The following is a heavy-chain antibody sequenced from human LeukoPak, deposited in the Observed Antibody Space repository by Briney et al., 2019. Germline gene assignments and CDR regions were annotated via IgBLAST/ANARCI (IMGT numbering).Heavy chain of an antibody. CDR3: ARGSMHVYHLYTDY. CDR2: IKQDGSER. V-gene: IGHV3-7*01. Sequence: GGSLRLSCAASGLTYTNYWVSWLRQAPGQGLEWVASIKQDGSERYYVDSAKGRFTISRDNAKNSLFLQLSSLRVEDTAVYYCARGSMHVYHLYTDYWGQGTLVTVSS. CDR1: GLTYTNYW. D-gene: IGHD3-16*01. J-gene: IGHJ4*02.